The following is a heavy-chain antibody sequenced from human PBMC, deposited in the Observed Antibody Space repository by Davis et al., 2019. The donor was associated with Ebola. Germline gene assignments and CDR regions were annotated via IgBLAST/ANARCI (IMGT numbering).Heavy chain of an antibody. Sequence: GGSLRLSCAASGFTFTSYALSWVRQAPGKGLEWVSGVSGSGGGTYYADSVKGRFTISRDNSKKTLYLQMNSLRAEDTAVYYCAKSGLSFGVVKYHYGMDVWGKGTTVTVSS. CDR3: AKSGLSFGVVKYHYGMDV. CDR1: GFTFTSYA. CDR2: VSGSGGGT. V-gene: IGHV3-23*01. J-gene: IGHJ6*04. D-gene: IGHD3-3*01.